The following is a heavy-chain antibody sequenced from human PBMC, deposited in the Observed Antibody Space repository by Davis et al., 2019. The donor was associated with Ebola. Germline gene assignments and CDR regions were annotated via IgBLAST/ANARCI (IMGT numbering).Heavy chain of an antibody. V-gene: IGHV3-30*18. CDR2: ISFDGNKN. CDR1: GFAFRSYG. CDR3: VKDWTAEEWPFLDV. J-gene: IGHJ6*04. Sequence: GESLKISCAASGFAFRSYGLHWVRQAPGKGLEWVALISFDGNKNYYADSVKGRFTISRDNSNNSLYLQLNNVRFEDTGVYFCVKDWTAEEWPFLDVWGRGTTVTVSP. D-gene: IGHD3-3*01.